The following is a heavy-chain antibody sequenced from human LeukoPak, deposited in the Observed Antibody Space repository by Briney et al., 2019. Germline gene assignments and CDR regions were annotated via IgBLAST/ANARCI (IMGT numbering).Heavy chain of an antibody. D-gene: IGHD5-18*01. CDR1: GGSFSGYY. CDR2: INHSGST. CDR3: AREGYSYGPADY. J-gene: IGHJ4*02. V-gene: IGHV4-34*01. Sequence: SETLSLTCAVYGGSFSGYYLSWIRQPPGKGLEWIGEINHSGSTNYNPSLKSRVTISVDTSKNQFSLKLSSVTAADTAGYYCAREGYSYGPADYWGQGTLVTVSS.